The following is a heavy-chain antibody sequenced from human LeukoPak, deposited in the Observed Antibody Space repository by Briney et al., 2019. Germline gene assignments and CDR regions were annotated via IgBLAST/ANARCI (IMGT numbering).Heavy chain of an antibody. CDR1: GGSISSSSYY. J-gene: IGHJ5*01. CDR3: ARDRDRKASSTLFDS. CDR2: IYTSGST. V-gene: IGHV4-39*07. Sequence: KTSETLSLTCTVSGGSISSSSYYWGWIRQPAGKGLEWIGRIYTSGSTNYNPSLKSRVTMSVDTSKNQFSLKLSSVTAADTAVYYCARDRDRKASSTLFDSWGQGTLVTVSS. D-gene: IGHD2-2*01.